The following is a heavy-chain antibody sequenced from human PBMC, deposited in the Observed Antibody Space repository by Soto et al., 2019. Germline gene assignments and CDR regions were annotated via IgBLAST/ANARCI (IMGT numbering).Heavy chain of an antibody. J-gene: IGHJ6*02. D-gene: IGHD3-3*01. Sequence: GGSLRLSCAASGFTFTSYGMHWVRQAPGKGLEWVAVIWYDGSNKYYSDSVKGRFIIYKDDSNNTLYLQMDSLRGEDTALYYCAREGDFGGGMDVWGPGTTVTVSS. V-gene: IGHV3-33*01. CDR3: AREGDFGGGMDV. CDR1: GFTFTSYG. CDR2: IWYDGSNK.